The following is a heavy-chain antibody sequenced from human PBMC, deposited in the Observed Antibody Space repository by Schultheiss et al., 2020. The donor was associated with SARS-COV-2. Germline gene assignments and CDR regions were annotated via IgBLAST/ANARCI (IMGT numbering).Heavy chain of an antibody. CDR1: GGSFSGYY. V-gene: IGHV4-34*01. J-gene: IGHJ2*01. CDR3: ARAQGRWLQSSRYWYFDL. Sequence: SETLSLTCAVYGGSFSGYYWSWIRQPPGKGLEWIGEINHSGSTNYNPSPQSRVTISIDTSKNQFSLNLSSVTAADTAVYYCARAQGRWLQSSRYWYFDLWGRGTLVTVSS. D-gene: IGHD5-24*01. CDR2: INHSGST.